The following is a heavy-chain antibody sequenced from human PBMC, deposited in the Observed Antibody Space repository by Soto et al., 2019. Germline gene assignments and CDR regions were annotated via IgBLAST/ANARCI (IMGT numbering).Heavy chain of an antibody. D-gene: IGHD3-3*02. CDR1: GASVNSYY. CDR2: IFNSGTI. Sequence: SETLSLTCSVFGASVNSYYWSWIRQSPGRGLEWIGHIFNSGTIHYNPSLKSRVTMSVDSSNTQVSLKMNSVTAAETAIYYCGRDLLATASARWYFYYGLDVWGQGTAVTVSS. J-gene: IGHJ6*02. V-gene: IGHV4-59*02. CDR3: GRDLLATASARWYFYYGLDV.